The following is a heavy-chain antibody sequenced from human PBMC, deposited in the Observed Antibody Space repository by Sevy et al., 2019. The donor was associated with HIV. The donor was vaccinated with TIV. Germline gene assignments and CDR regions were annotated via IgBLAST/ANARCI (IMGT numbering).Heavy chain of an antibody. J-gene: IGHJ4*02. Sequence: ASVKVSCKASGYTFNTFTIHWLRQAPGQSLVWMGWLNPGNGNTKSAQHFRGRVTITRDTSARTAYLELTGLTSEDTAVYFCARDPYAWRGFDYWGQGTLVTVSS. CDR3: ARDPYAWRGFDY. CDR1: GYTFNTFT. V-gene: IGHV1-3*01. CDR2: LNPGNGNT. D-gene: IGHD1-1*01.